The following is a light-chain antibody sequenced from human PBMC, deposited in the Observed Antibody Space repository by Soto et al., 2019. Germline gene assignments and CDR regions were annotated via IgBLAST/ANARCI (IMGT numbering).Light chain of an antibody. V-gene: IGLV2-14*01. J-gene: IGLJ1*01. Sequence: QSVLTQPASVSGSPGQSITISCTGTSSDVGAYKYVSWHQQHPGKAPKLMIYDVSNRPSGVSNRFSGSKSGNTASLTISGLQAEDEADYYCSAYTTSRSYIFGSGTKVTV. CDR1: SSDVGAYKY. CDR2: DVS. CDR3: SAYTTSRSYI.